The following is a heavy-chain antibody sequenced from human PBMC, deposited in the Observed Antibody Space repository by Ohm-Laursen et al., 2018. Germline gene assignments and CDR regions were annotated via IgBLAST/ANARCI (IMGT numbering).Heavy chain of an antibody. Sequence: PTQTLTLTSTFSGFSLSTSGMRVSWIRQPPGKALEWLARIDWDDDKFYSTSLKTRLTISKDTSKNQVVLTMTNMDPVDTATYYCARMRGATVGMDVWGQGTTVTVSS. J-gene: IGHJ6*02. CDR2: IDWDDDK. CDR3: ARMRGATVGMDV. CDR1: GFSLSTSGMR. D-gene: IGHD1-26*01. V-gene: IGHV2-70*04.